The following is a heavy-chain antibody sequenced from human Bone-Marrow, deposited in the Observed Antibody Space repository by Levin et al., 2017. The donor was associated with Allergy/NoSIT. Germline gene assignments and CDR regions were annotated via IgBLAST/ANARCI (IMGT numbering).Heavy chain of an antibody. J-gene: IGHJ4*02. D-gene: IGHD6-13*01. CDR2: IYYSGST. Sequence: ASETLSLTCTVSGGSISSYYWSWIRQPPGKGLEWIGNIYYSGSTNYHPSLKSRVTISVDTSTNQFSLKLSSVTAADTAVYYCAREMLIAAAGMGPLDLWGQGMLVTVSS. CDR3: AREMLIAAAGMGPLDL. CDR1: GGSISSYY. V-gene: IGHV4-59*01.